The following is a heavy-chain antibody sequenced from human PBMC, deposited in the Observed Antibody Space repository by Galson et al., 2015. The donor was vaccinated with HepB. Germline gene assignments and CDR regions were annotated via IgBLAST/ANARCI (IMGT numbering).Heavy chain of an antibody. CDR3: ARTDTASILYPFDY. V-gene: IGHV3-11*01. J-gene: IGHJ4*02. CDR2: ISRSGSTI. Sequence: SLRLSCAASGFTFSDYYMSWIRQAPGKGLECLSYISRSGSTIYYADSVKGRFTLSRDNAKNSLYLQMNSLRAEDTAVCYCARTDTASILYPFDYWGQGTLVTVSS. CDR1: GFTFSDYY. D-gene: IGHD5-18*01.